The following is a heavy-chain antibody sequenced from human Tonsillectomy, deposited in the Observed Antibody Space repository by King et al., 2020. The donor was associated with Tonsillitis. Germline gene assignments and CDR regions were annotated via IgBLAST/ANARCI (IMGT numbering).Heavy chain of an antibody. J-gene: IGHJ5*02. CDR2: INPNSGGT. Sequence: DQLVQSGAEVKKPGASVKVSCKASGYTFTGYYMHWVRQAPGQGLEWMGWINPNSGGTNYAQKFQGRVTMTRDTSISTAYMELSRLRSDDTAVYYCARDVNEPSPYHWNPRLSWFDPWGQGTLVTVSS. V-gene: IGHV1-2*02. CDR1: GYTFTGYY. D-gene: IGHD1-20*01. CDR3: ARDVNEPSPYHWNPRLSWFDP.